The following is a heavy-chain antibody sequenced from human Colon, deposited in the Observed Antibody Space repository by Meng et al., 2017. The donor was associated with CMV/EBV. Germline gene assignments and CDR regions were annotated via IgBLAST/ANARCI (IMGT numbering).Heavy chain of an antibody. D-gene: IGHD6-19*01. Sequence: SCVASGFTFNNYAMNWVRLLPGKGLEWVSGISAGGQSTYYVESVKGRFAISRDNSRNTLHLEMNSLRAEDTALYYCAIGKPNVSGGPWEDTFSVWGQGTMVTVSS. J-gene: IGHJ3*01. CDR2: ISAGGQST. CDR3: AIGKPNVSGGPWEDTFSV. CDR1: GFTFNNYA. V-gene: IGHV3-23*01.